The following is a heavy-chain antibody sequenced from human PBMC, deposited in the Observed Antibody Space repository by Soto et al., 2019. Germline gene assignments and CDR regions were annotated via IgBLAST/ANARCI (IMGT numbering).Heavy chain of an antibody. V-gene: IGHV4-31*03. CDR2: IYYSGNS. D-gene: IGHD6-6*01. J-gene: IGHJ3*02. CDR1: GGSISSAGYY. CDR3: ARVGISSSDAFDI. Sequence: QVQLQESGPGLVKPSQTLSLSCTVSGGSISSAGYYWTWIRQHPGKGLEWIGYIYYSGNSYYNPSLKSRVTISVDTSKNQFSLKLSSVTAADTAVYYCARVGISSSDAFDIWGQGTMVTVSS.